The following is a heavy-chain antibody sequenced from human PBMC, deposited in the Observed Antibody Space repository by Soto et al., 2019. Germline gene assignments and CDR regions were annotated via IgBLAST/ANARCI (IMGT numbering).Heavy chain of an antibody. Sequence: QVQLVQAGAEVKKPGSSVKFSCKASGGTFSNYVVNWVRQAPGQGLEWMGRIIPISGAANYAQKFQGRVKITADKSTSTSYMELSSLRSEDTAVYYCARDMTRTVVPYFDFWGKGTLVTVSS. J-gene: IGHJ4*02. CDR2: IIPISGAA. CDR3: ARDMTRTVVPYFDF. D-gene: IGHD1-7*01. V-gene: IGHV1-69*06. CDR1: GGTFSNYV.